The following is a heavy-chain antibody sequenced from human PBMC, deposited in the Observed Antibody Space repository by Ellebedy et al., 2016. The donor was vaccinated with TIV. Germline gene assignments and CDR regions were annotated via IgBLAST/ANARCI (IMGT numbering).Heavy chain of an antibody. J-gene: IGHJ6*03. CDR1: GGSVSSGSYH. Sequence: SETLSLTXTVSGGSVSSGSYHWSWIRQPPGKGLEWIGYIYHSGSTYYNPSLKSRVTISVDTSKNHFSLKLSSVTAADTAVYYCARVYYYDSSGYYTYYYYYMDVWGKGTTVTVSS. D-gene: IGHD3-22*01. V-gene: IGHV4-61*03. CDR2: IYHSGST. CDR3: ARVYYYDSSGYYTYYYYYMDV.